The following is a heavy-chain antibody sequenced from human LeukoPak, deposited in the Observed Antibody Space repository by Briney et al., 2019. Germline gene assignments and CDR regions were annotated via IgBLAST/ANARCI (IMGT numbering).Heavy chain of an antibody. CDR1: GFSFSTYY. CDR2: ISSSSTYI. Sequence: GGSLRLSCAASGFSFSTYYVNWVRQAPGKGLEWVSCISSSSTYIYYSDSVRGRFAISRDNAKNSLYLQMNSLRAEDTAVYYCVREYHGYFHYWRQGSLVTVSS. D-gene: IGHD2-2*01. CDR3: VREYHGYFHY. V-gene: IGHV3-21*01. J-gene: IGHJ4*02.